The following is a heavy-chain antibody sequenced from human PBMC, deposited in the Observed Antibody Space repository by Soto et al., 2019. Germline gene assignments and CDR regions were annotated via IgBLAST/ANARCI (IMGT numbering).Heavy chain of an antibody. Sequence: PGGSLRLSCAASGFTFSSYSMNWVRQAPGKGLEWVSSISSSSSYIYYADSVKGRFTISRDNAKNSLYLQMNSLRAEDTAVYYCARDPYYYGSGSYYKDNWFDPWGQGTLVTVSS. CDR3: ARDPYYYGSGSYYKDNWFDP. V-gene: IGHV3-21*01. CDR2: ISSSSSYI. J-gene: IGHJ5*02. D-gene: IGHD3-10*01. CDR1: GFTFSSYS.